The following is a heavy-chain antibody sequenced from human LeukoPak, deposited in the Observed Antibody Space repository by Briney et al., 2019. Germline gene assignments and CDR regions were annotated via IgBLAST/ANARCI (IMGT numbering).Heavy chain of an antibody. CDR3: AGDIAAVNIPGSRLDP. Sequence: SETLSLTCTVSGGFISRHYWSWIRQPPGKGLEWIGYISYSGITNYNPSLKSRVTMSVDTSKNQFSLRLRSVAAADTAVYFCAGDIAAVNIPGSRLDPWGQGTLVTVSS. CDR2: ISYSGIT. D-gene: IGHD2-2*01. V-gene: IGHV4-59*08. CDR1: GGFISRHY. J-gene: IGHJ5*02.